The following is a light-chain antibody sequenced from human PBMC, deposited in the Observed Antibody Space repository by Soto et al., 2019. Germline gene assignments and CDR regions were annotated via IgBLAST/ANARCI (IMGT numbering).Light chain of an antibody. Sequence: DIQMTQSPSTLSASVGDRVTITCRASQSISSWLAWYQQKPGKAPKLLIYKASGLESGVPSRFSGSGSGTEFTLTISSLQPDDFATYYCQQYNSYCTFGQGTKV. CDR1: QSISSW. CDR2: KAS. J-gene: IGKJ1*01. CDR3: QQYNSYCT. V-gene: IGKV1-5*03.